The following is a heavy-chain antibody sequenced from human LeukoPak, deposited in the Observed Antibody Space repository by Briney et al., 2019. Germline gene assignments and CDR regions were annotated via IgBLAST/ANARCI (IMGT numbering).Heavy chain of an antibody. J-gene: IGHJ4*01. CDR1: NGSLGGDY. V-gene: IGHV4-34*01. CDR2: INHSGST. Sequence: SETLSLTCAVYNGSLGGDYWSWIRQPPGKGLEWIGEINHSGSTNYNPSLKRRVTISVDTSKNQFSLKLSSVAAADTAVYYCASREGYCSSTSCYDSGDYSRLGYYLDYWGHGTLVTVSS. D-gene: IGHD2-2*01. CDR3: ASREGYCSSTSCYDSGDYSRLGYYLDY.